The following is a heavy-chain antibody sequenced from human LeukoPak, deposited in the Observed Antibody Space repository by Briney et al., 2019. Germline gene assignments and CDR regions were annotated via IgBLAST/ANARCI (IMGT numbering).Heavy chain of an antibody. CDR2: ISVSGGST. CDR1: GVTFSSYA. Sequence: GGSLRLSCAASGVTFSSYAMSWVRQAPGKGLEWVSAISVSGGSTYNPDSVKGRFTISRDNSKITLYLQLSRLRAEDTAVYYCAKDFKAARYAFDIWGQGTMVTVSS. J-gene: IGHJ3*02. CDR3: AKDFKAARYAFDI. V-gene: IGHV3-23*01.